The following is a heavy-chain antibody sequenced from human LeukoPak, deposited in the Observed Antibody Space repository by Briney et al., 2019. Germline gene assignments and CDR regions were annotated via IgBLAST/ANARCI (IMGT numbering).Heavy chain of an antibody. D-gene: IGHD1-26*01. CDR3: ASPVGATTVRAFDI. CDR1: GFTFSSYW. J-gene: IGHJ3*02. Sequence: GGSLRLSCAASGFTFSSYWMSWVRQAPGKGLEWVANIKRDGSEKYYVDSVKGRFTISRDNAKNSLYLQMDSLRAEDTAVYYCASPVGATTVRAFDIWGQGTMVTVSS. V-gene: IGHV3-7*01. CDR2: IKRDGSEK.